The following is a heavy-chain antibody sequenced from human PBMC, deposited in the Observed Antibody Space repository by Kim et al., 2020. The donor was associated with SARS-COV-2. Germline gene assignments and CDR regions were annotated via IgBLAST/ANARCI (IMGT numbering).Heavy chain of an antibody. Sequence: GGSLRLSCEASGFNFDAYGMHWVRQAPGKGLEWVAGINWNSKNMAYADSMRGRFSISRDNGKNSLFLQINGLQIEDTALYYCARVGSASFNWYFDLWGRG. CDR1: GFNFDAYG. J-gene: IGHJ2*01. CDR2: INWNSKNM. D-gene: IGHD1-26*01. V-gene: IGHV3-9*01. CDR3: ARVGSASFNWYFDL.